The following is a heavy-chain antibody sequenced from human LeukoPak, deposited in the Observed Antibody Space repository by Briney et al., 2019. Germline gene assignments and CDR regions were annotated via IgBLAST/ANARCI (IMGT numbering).Heavy chain of an antibody. J-gene: IGHJ2*01. CDR3: AMGGDYYGSGSYYSYWYFDL. Sequence: ASVKVSCKVSGYSLSELSMHWVRQAPGQGLEWMGGIIPIFGTANYAQKFQGRVTITADESTSTAYMELSSLRSEDTAVYYCAMGGDYYGSGSYYSYWYFDLWGRGTLVTVSS. CDR2: IIPIFGTA. D-gene: IGHD3-10*01. CDR1: GYSLSELS. V-gene: IGHV1-69*13.